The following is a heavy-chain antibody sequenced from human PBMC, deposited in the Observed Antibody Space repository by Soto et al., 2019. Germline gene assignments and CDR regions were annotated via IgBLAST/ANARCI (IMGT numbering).Heavy chain of an antibody. CDR1: GFTFSSYG. CDR2: INSDGSST. D-gene: IGHD3-10*01. Sequence: PGGSLRLSCAASGFTFSSYGMHWVRQAPGKGLEWVSRINSDGSSTSYADSVKGRFTISRDNAKNTLYLQMNSLRAEDTAVYYCARDTDFGITKFDPWGQGTLVTVSS. J-gene: IGHJ5*02. V-gene: IGHV3-74*01. CDR3: ARDTDFGITKFDP.